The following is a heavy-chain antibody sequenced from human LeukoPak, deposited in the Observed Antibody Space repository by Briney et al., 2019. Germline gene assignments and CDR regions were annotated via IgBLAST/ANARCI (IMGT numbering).Heavy chain of an antibody. CDR1: GFTFSSYA. CDR3: ARGGGEVDY. Sequence: PGGSLRLSCAASGFTFSSYAMSWVRQAPGKGLEWVSSISSSSSYIYYADSVKGRFTISRDNARNSLYLQMNSLRAEDTAVFYCARGGGEVDYWGQGTLVTVSS. CDR2: ISSSSSYI. D-gene: IGHD3-16*01. V-gene: IGHV3-21*01. J-gene: IGHJ4*02.